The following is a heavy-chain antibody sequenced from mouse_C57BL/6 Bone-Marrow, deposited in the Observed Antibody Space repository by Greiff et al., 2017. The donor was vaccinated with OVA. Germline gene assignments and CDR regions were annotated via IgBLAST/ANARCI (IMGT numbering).Heavy chain of an antibody. V-gene: IGHV5-12*01. D-gene: IGHD1-1*01. Sequence: EVQLVESGGGLVQPGGSLKLSCAASGFTFSDYYMYWVRQTPEKRLEWVAYISNGGGSTYYPDTVKGRFTISSDNAKNTLYLQMSRLKSEDTAMYYCARLTGDYWGQGTSVTVSS. CDR2: ISNGGGST. J-gene: IGHJ4*01. CDR1: GFTFSDYY. CDR3: ARLTGDY.